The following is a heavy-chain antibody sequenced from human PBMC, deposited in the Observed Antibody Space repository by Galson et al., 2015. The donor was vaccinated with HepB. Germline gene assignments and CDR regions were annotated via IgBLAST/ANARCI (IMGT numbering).Heavy chain of an antibody. V-gene: IGHV1-46*03. Sequence: SVKVSCKASGYTFTRYYMHWVRQAPGQGLEWMGIINPSDGNTNYTQKFQGRVTMTRDTSTSTVYMELSSLRSEDTAVYYCARDMGSTYHFDYWGQGTLVTVSS. D-gene: IGHD2-2*01. CDR1: GYTFTRYY. CDR3: ARDMGSTYHFDY. CDR2: INPSDGNT. J-gene: IGHJ4*02.